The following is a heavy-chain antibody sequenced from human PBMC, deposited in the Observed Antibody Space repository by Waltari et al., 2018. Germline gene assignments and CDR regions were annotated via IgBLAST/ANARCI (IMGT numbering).Heavy chain of an antibody. Sequence: QVQLVQSGAEVKKPGSSVKVSCKASGGTFSSYAISWVRPAPGQGLEWMGRIIPIFGTANYAQKFQGRVTITADKSTSTAYMELSSLRSEDTAVYYCASRVRGGIVVVTPGAFDIWGQGTMVTVSS. V-gene: IGHV1-69*08. CDR3: ASRVRGGIVVVTPGAFDI. CDR2: IIPIFGTA. J-gene: IGHJ3*02. D-gene: IGHD3-22*01. CDR1: GGTFSSYA.